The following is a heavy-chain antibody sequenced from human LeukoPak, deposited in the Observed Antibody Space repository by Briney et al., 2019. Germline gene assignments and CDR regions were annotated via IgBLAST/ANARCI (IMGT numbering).Heavy chain of an antibody. CDR2: IKSKTDGGTT. Sequence: GRSLRLSCTASGFTFGDYAMSWVRQAPGKGLEWVGRIKSKTDGGTTDYAAPVKGRFTISRDDSKNTLYLQMNSLKTEDTAVYYCTTTMVRGVPAAFDIWGQGTMVTVSS. V-gene: IGHV3-15*01. D-gene: IGHD3-10*01. CDR3: TTTMVRGVPAAFDI. J-gene: IGHJ3*02. CDR1: GFTFGDYA.